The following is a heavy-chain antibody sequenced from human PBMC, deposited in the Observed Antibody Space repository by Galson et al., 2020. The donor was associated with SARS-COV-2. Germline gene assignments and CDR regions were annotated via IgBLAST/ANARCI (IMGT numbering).Heavy chain of an antibody. J-gene: IGHJ4*02. CDR2: IYHTGTT. CDR1: GDSISSSNW. D-gene: IGHD3-3*02. Sequence: GSLRLSCAVSGDSISSSNWWSWVRQPPGKGLEWIGEIYHTGTTNYNPSLKSRVTISIDKSKNQFSLKLSSVTAADTALYYCARLTPHFWSGYTDDYWGQGILVTVSS. CDR3: ARLTPHFWSGYTDDY. V-gene: IGHV4-4*02.